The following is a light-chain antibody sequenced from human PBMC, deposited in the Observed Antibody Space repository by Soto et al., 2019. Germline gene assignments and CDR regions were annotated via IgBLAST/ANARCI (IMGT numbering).Light chain of an antibody. CDR3: SSNTLSSTLV. CDR2: EVN. Sequence: QSALTQPASVSGSPGQSITISCTGTSSDVGGFKYVSWYQQHPGKAPKLMIYEVNNRPSGVSNRFSGSKSGNTASLTISGLQAEDEADYYCSSNTLSSTLVFGGGTKLTV. V-gene: IGLV2-14*01. CDR1: SSDVGGFKY. J-gene: IGLJ3*02.